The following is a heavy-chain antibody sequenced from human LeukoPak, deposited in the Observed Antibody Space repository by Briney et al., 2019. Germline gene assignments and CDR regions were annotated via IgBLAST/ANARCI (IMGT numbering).Heavy chain of an antibody. Sequence: PSGTLSLTCTVSGGSISSSSYYWVWIRQPPGKGLEWIGSSYYSGSTYYNPSHKSRVTISVDTSKNQFSLKLSSVTAADTAVYYCARGATASENWFDPWGQGTLVTVSS. V-gene: IGHV4-39*07. J-gene: IGHJ5*02. D-gene: IGHD2-21*02. CDR3: ARGATASENWFDP. CDR1: GGSISSSSYY. CDR2: SYYSGST.